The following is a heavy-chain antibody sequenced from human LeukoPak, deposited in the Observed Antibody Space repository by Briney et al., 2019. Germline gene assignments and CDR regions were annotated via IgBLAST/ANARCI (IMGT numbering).Heavy chain of an antibody. J-gene: IGHJ4*02. CDR1: GYSFNDYY. D-gene: IGHD3-9*01. Sequence: GASVKVSCKTSGYSFNDYYLHWVRQAPGQGLEWMGWINPNSGRTHYAPKFQGRVTLTTDTSSTTAYMELSSLISGDTALYYCARDSSDILTGYYHFWGQGTLVTVSP. CDR2: INPNSGRT. V-gene: IGHV1-2*02. CDR3: ARDSSDILTGYYHF.